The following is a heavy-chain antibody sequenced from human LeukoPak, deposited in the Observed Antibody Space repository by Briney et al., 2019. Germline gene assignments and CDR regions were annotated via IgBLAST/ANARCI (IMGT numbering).Heavy chain of an antibody. J-gene: IGHJ4*02. V-gene: IGHV3-43D*03. D-gene: IGHD3-22*01. Sequence: GGSLRLSCAASGFTFHHYAMHWVRQAPGKGLEWVSLISWDGNTTYYVDSVKGRFTMSRDNSKSSLYLQMNSLRAEDTAFYYCAKGRLVITGLIDYWGQGTLVTVSS. CDR1: GFTFHHYA. CDR2: ISWDGNTT. CDR3: AKGRLVITGLIDY.